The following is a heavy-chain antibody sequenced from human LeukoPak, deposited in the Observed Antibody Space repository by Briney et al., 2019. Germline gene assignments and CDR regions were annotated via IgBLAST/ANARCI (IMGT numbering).Heavy chain of an antibody. CDR3: ARGYSYGLAPFDY. D-gene: IGHD5-18*01. Sequence: GGSLRLSCVASGLTFTNYWMSWVRQVPGKGLEWVANIKQDGSEELYADSVRGRYTISRDNAKNSLYLQMNSLRAEDTAVYHCARGYSYGLAPFDYWGQGTLVSVSS. CDR1: GLTFTNYW. J-gene: IGHJ4*02. V-gene: IGHV3-7*01. CDR2: IKQDGSEE.